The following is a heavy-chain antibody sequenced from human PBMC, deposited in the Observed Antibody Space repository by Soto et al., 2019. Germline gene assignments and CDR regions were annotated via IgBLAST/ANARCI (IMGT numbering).Heavy chain of an antibody. Sequence: GGSLRRSCSASGFTFSSCGMHWVRQAPCKGLEWVAVISYDGSNKYYADSVKGRFTISRDNSKNTLYLQMNSLRAEDTAVYYCASRDYYDSSGYPFDYWGQGTLVTVSS. D-gene: IGHD3-22*01. CDR3: ASRDYYDSSGYPFDY. CDR1: GFTFSSCG. CDR2: ISYDGSNK. V-gene: IGHV3-30*03. J-gene: IGHJ4*02.